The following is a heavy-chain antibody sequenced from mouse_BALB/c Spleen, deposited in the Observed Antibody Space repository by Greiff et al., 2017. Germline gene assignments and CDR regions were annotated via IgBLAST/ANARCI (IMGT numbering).Heavy chain of an antibody. Sequence: EVMLVESGPGLVKPSQSLSLTCTVTGYSITSDYAWNWIRQFPGNKLEWMGYISYSGSTSYNPSLKSRISITRDTSKNQFFLQLNSVTTEDTATYYCARSGPFDYWGQGTTLTVSS. CDR1: GYSITSDYA. D-gene: IGHD4-1*01. V-gene: IGHV3-2*02. CDR3: ARSGPFDY. CDR2: ISYSGST. J-gene: IGHJ2*01.